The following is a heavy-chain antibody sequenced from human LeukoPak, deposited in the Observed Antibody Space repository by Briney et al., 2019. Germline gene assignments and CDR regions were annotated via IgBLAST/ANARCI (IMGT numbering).Heavy chain of an antibody. J-gene: IGHJ5*02. Sequence: ASVKVSCKASGYTFTGYYMHWVRQASGQGLEWMGWINPNSGGTNYAQKFQGRVTMTRDTSISTAYMELSRLRSDDTAVYYCARDPPGMDYDFWSGYWNWFDPRGQGTLVTVPS. D-gene: IGHD3-3*01. CDR2: INPNSGGT. CDR3: ARDPPGMDYDFWSGYWNWFDP. CDR1: GYTFTGYY. V-gene: IGHV1-2*02.